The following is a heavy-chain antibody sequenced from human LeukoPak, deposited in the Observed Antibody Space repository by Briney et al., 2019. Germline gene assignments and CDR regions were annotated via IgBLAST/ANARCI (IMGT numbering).Heavy chain of an antibody. CDR1: VFTFSSHV. CDR3: AKDGLLYSYGYCVY. D-gene: IGHD5-18*01. V-gene: IGHV3-30*18. Sequence: QPGGSLRLSCAASVFTFSSHVMRWVRQAPGKGLEWVAGISYDGSNKYYADSVKGRFTISRDNSKNTLYLQMNSLRAEDTAVYYCAKDGLLYSYGYCVYWGQGTLVTVSS. J-gene: IGHJ4*02. CDR2: ISYDGSNK.